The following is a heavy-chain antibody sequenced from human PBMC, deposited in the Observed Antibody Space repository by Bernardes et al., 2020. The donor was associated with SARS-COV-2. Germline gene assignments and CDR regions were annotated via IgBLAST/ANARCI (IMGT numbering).Heavy chain of an antibody. CDR1: GYALNSHG. J-gene: IGHJ4*02. CDR2: ISAYNGDK. D-gene: IGHD3-22*01. V-gene: IGHV1-18*04. CDR3: ARAGAYYYDSSGPRPYDY. Sequence: ASVKVSCKASGYALNSHGISWVRQAPGQGLQWMAWISAYNGDKQYAREFQGRLTVTTDTSTSTAYMEMRSLRSDDTAVYYCARAGAYYYDSSGPRPYDYWGQGTLVTVSP.